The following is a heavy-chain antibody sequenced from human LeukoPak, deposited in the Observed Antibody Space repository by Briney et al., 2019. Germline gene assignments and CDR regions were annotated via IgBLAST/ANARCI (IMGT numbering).Heavy chain of an antibody. D-gene: IGHD3-9*01. Sequence: SETLSLTCAVSGGSISSGGYSWSWIRQPPGKGLEWIGYISYRGSTKYNSSLKSRVTISLDTSKNQFSLKLSSVIAADTAVYYCARGFDGVAGWFDPWGQGTLVIVSS. CDR3: ARGFDGVAGWFDP. J-gene: IGHJ5*02. CDR1: GGSISSGGYS. CDR2: ISYRGST. V-gene: IGHV4-61*08.